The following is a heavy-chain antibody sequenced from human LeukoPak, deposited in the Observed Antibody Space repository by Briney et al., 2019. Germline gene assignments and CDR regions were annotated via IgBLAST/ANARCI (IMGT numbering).Heavy chain of an antibody. D-gene: IGHD3-22*01. Sequence: GASVKVSCKASGGTFSSYTISWVRQAPGQGLEWMGRIIPILGIANYAQKFQGRVTITADKSTSTAYMELSSLRSEDTAVYYCASTYYYDSSGYYRYDYWGQGTLVTVSS. CDR3: ASTYYYDSSGYYRYDY. CDR1: GGTFSSYT. CDR2: IIPILGIA. V-gene: IGHV1-69*02. J-gene: IGHJ4*02.